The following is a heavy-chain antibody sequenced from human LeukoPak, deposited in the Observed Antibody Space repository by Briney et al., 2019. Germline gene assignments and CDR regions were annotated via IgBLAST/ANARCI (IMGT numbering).Heavy chain of an antibody. CDR2: IYYSGST. D-gene: IGHD6-13*01. CDR3: ARGSSSSWGHALAI. Sequence: KSSETLSLTCTVSGGSISSYYWSWIRQPPGKGLEWIGYIYYSGSTNYNPSLKSRVPISIDTSKNQFSLKLSSVTAADTAVYYCARGSSSSWGHALAIWGQGTMVTVSS. V-gene: IGHV4-59*01. J-gene: IGHJ3*02. CDR1: GGSISSYY.